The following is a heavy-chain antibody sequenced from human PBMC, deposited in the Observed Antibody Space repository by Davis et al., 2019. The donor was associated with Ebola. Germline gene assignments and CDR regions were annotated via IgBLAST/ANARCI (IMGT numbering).Heavy chain of an antibody. CDR1: GFTFSSYA. D-gene: IGHD2-2*01. V-gene: IGHV3-30-3*01. J-gene: IGHJ4*02. CDR3: AREHRSSTSCFDY. CDR2: ISYDGSNK. Sequence: PGGSLRLSCAAFGFTFSSYAMHWVRQAPGKGLEWVAVISYDGSNKYYADSVKGRFTISRDNSKNTLYLQMNSLRAEDTAVYYCAREHRSSTSCFDYWGQGTLVTVSS.